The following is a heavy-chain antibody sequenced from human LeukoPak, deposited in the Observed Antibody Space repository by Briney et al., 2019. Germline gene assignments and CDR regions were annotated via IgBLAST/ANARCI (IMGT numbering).Heavy chain of an antibody. D-gene: IGHD5-18*01. CDR1: GGSISSYY. CDR2: IYYSGST. J-gene: IGHJ5*02. V-gene: IGHV4-59*01. CDR3: ARGDTAMANWFDP. Sequence: SETLSLTCTVSGGSISSYYWSWIRQPPGKGLEWIGYIYYSGSTNYNPSLKSRVTISVDTSKNQFPLKLSSVTAADTAVYYCARGDTAMANWFDPWGQGTLVTVSS.